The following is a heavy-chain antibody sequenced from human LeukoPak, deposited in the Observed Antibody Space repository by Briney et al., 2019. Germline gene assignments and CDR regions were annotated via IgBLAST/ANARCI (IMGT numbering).Heavy chain of an antibody. J-gene: IGHJ4*02. CDR1: GYTFTSYY. CDR2: INPSGGST. Sequence: PSVKVSCKASGYTFTSYYMHWVRQAPGQGLEWMGIINPSGGSTSYAQKFQGRVTMTRDMSTSTVYMELSSLRSEDTAVYYCARDKYDILTGYRPFDYWGQGTLVTVSS. CDR3: ARDKYDILTGYRPFDY. V-gene: IGHV1-46*01. D-gene: IGHD3-9*01.